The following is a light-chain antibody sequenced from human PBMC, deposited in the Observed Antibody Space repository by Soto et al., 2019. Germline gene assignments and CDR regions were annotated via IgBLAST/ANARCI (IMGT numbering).Light chain of an antibody. J-gene: IGLJ3*02. V-gene: IGLV2-14*01. CDR3: SSYTTSSTWV. Sequence: QSALTQPASVSGSPGQSITISCTGTSSDVGCYNYVSWYQKHPGKAPKLMISGVTNRPAGVSNRFSGSKSGNTASLTITGLQAEDEADYYCSSYTTSSTWVFGGGTKLTVL. CDR2: GVT. CDR1: SSDVGCYNY.